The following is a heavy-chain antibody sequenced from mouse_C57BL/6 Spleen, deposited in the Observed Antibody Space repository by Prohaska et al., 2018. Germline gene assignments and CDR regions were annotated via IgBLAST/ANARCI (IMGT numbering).Heavy chain of an antibody. CDR2: IYPGSGST. CDR1: TFTSYW. D-gene: IGHD1-1*01. V-gene: IGHV1-55*01. J-gene: IGHJ2*01. Sequence: TFTSYWITWVKQRPGQGLEWIGDIYPGSGSTNYNEKFKSKATLTVDTSSSTAYMQLSSLTSEDSAVYYCSIPHYSGSSYDYWGQGTTLTVSS. CDR3: SIPHYSGSSYDY.